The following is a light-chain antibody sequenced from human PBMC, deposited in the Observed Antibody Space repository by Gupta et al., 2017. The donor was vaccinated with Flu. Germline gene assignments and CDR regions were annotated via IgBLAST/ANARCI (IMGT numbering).Light chain of an antibody. CDR3: QHTNSLRQS. CDR1: EGIGSN. Sequence: ETVLTQSPDFQSVTPKETVTITCRASEGIGSNLHWFQQKPHQSPKLLIKYASESVVGVPSRFSGSRSGTDYTLTIHGLEAEDAATYYCQHTNSLRQSFGQGTKVEI. V-gene: IGKV6-21*01. J-gene: IGKJ2*03. CDR2: YAS.